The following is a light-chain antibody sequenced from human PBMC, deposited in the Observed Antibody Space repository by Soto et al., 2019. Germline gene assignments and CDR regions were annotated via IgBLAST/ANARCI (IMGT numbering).Light chain of an antibody. CDR2: NAS. CDR3: QQRGDWPPIT. V-gene: IGKV3-11*01. CDR1: QSVSTF. Sequence: EIVLTQSPATLSLSPGERAILSCRASQSVSTFLAWFQQKPGQPPRLLIYNASNRTTVIPARFSGSGSGTDFTLTISSLEPEDFAVYYCQQRGDWPPITFGQGTRLEIK. J-gene: IGKJ5*01.